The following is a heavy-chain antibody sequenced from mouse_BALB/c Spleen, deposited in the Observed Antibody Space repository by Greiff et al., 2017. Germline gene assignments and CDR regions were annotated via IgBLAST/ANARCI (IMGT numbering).Heavy chain of an antibody. CDR1: GFTFSNYW. CDR2: IRLKSNNYAT. Sequence: LQQSGGGLVQPGGSMKLSCVASGFTFSNYWMNWVRQSPEKGLEWVAEIRLKSNNYATHYAESVKGRFTISRDDSKSSVYLQMNNLRAEDTGIYYCTRWYFDVWGAGTTVTVSS. CDR3: TRWYFDV. V-gene: IGHV6-6*02. J-gene: IGHJ1*01.